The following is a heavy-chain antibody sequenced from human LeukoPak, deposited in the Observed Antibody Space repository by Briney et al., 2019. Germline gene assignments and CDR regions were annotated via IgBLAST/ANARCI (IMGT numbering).Heavy chain of an antibody. CDR1: GGTFSSHA. D-gene: IGHD2-2*02. Sequence: SVKVSCKASGGTFSSHAISWVRQAPGQGLEWMGGIIPIFGTANYAQKFQGRVTITADESTSTAYMELSSLRSEDTAVYYCARDLVVPAAIRGRYYYYYMDVWGKGTTVTVSS. J-gene: IGHJ6*03. CDR2: IIPIFGTA. CDR3: ARDLVVPAAIRGRYYYYYMDV. V-gene: IGHV1-69*13.